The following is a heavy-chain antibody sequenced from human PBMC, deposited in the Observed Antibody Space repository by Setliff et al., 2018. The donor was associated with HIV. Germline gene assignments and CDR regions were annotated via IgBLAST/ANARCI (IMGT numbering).Heavy chain of an antibody. CDR1: GYTFTSYY. V-gene: IGHV1-46*01. J-gene: IGHJ3*02. CDR2: INPSGGST. CDR3: ARDGYYDSSGYYKAQWAFDI. D-gene: IGHD3-22*01. Sequence: ASVKVSCKASGYTFTSYYMHWVRQAPGQGLEWMGIINPSGGSTSYARKFQGRVTMTRDTSTSTVYMELSSLRSEDTAVYYCARDGYYDSSGYYKAQWAFDIWGQGTMVTVS.